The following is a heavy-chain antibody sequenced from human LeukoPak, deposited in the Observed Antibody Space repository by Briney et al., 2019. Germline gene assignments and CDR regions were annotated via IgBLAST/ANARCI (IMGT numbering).Heavy chain of an antibody. CDR2: INHSGST. Sequence: SETLSLTCAVYGGSFSGYYWSWIRQPPGKGLEWIGEINHSGSTNYNPSLKSRVTISVDTSKNQFSLKLSSVTAADTAVYYCARGQRRNYYGSGSYYNRWGQGTLVTISS. J-gene: IGHJ4*02. CDR1: GGSFSGYY. D-gene: IGHD3-10*01. V-gene: IGHV4-34*01. CDR3: ARGQRRNYYGSGSYYNR.